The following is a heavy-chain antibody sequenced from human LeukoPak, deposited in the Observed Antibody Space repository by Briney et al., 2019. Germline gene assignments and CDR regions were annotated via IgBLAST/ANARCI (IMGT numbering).Heavy chain of an antibody. Sequence: SETLSLTCTVSGGSISSYYWSWIRQPPGKGLEWIGYIYPSGSTNYNPSLKSRITISVDTSKNQFSLKLSSVTAADTAVYYCARFAYCGGHCWYYFDYWGQGSLVTVSS. V-gene: IGHV4-59*01. CDR1: GGSISSYY. J-gene: IGHJ4*02. CDR2: IYPSGST. CDR3: ARFAYCGGHCWYYFDY. D-gene: IGHD2-21*02.